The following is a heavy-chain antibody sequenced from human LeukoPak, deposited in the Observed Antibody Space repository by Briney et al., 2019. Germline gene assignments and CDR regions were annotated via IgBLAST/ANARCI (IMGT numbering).Heavy chain of an antibody. V-gene: IGHV4-34*01. D-gene: IGHD2-2*01. Sequence: SETLSLTCAVYGGSFSGYYWSWIRQPPGKGLEWIGEINHSGSTNYNPSLKSRVTISVDTSKNQFSLKLSSVTAADTAVYYCAKEEVVVVPAARNPFDYWGQGTLVTVSS. CDR2: INHSGST. J-gene: IGHJ4*02. CDR1: GGSFSGYY. CDR3: AKEEVVVVPAARNPFDY.